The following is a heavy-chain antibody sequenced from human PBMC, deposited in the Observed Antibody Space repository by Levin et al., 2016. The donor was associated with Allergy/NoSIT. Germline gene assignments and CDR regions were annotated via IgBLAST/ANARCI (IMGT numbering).Heavy chain of an antibody. CDR2: INHSGST. V-gene: IGHV4-34*01. CDR3: ARTYPWASWYVDY. CDR1: GGSFSGYY. Sequence: SETLSLTCAVYGGSFSGYYWSWIRQPPGKGLEWIGEINHSGSTNYNPSLKSRVTISVDTSKNQFSLKLSSVTAADTAVYYCARTYPWASWYVDYWGQGTLVTVSS. D-gene: IGHD6-13*01. J-gene: IGHJ4*02.